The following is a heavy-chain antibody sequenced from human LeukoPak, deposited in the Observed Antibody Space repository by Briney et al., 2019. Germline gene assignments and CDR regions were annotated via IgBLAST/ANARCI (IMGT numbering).Heavy chain of an antibody. J-gene: IGHJ4*02. Sequence: ASVKVSCKASGYIFSSYGIGWVRQAPGQGLEWMGWISAYNGNTNFAQKLQGRVTMTTDTSTTTTYMELGSLTSDDTAVYYCAGMSYYSGCDDWGQETLVTVA. CDR1: GYIFSSYG. V-gene: IGHV1-18*01. D-gene: IGHD6-19*01. CDR3: AGMSYYSGCDD. CDR2: ISAYNGNT.